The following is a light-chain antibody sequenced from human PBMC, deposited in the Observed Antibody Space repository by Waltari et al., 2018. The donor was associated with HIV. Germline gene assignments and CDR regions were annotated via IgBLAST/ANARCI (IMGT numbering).Light chain of an antibody. Sequence: QSALTQSASVSGSPGQSITISCTGTSSDVGGYNYVSWYQQHPGKAPKLVIYNVSNRPWGVSNRFSGSKSGNTASLTISGLQAEDEAEYYCSSYTSSNTVIFGGGTRVTVL. CDR2: NVS. CDR1: SSDVGGYNY. CDR3: SSYTSSNTVI. V-gene: IGLV2-14*01. J-gene: IGLJ2*01.